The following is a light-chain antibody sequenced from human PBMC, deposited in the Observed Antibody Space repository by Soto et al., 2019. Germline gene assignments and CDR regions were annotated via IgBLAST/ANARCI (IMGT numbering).Light chain of an antibody. CDR1: SSDVGGYNY. V-gene: IGLV2-14*01. CDR2: DVS. J-gene: IGLJ2*01. CDR3: SSYTSSSTPYVV. Sequence: QYALTQPASVSGSPGQSITISCTGTSSDVGGYNYVSWYQQHPGKAPKLMIYDVSNRPSGVSNRFSGSKSGNTASLTISGLQAKDEADYYCSSYTSSSTPYVVFGGGTKLTDL.